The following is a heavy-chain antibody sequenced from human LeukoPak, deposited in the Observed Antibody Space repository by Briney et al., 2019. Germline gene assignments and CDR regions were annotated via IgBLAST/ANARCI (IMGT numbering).Heavy chain of an antibody. CDR2: INPNGGGT. Sequence: ASVKVSCKASGYTFTGYYIHWVRQAPGQGLEWMGWINPNGGGTDYAQKFQGRVTMTRDTSISTVYMELSSLRSDDTAMFYCARDRGLFDYWGQGTLVTVSS. J-gene: IGHJ4*02. CDR1: GYTFTGYY. V-gene: IGHV1-2*02. CDR3: ARDRGLFDY.